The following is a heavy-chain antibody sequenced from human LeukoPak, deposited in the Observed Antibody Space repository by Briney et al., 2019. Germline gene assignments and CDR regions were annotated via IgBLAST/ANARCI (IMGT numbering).Heavy chain of an antibody. CDR2: INHSGST. J-gene: IGHJ3*02. Sequence: SETLSLTCAVYGGSFSGYYWSWIRQPPGKGLEWIGEINHSGSTNYNPSLKSRVTISVDTSKNQFSLKLSSLTAADTAVYYCAREKWVGATTVRAFDIWGQGTMVTVSS. D-gene: IGHD1-26*01. CDR1: GGSFSGYY. V-gene: IGHV4-34*01. CDR3: AREKWVGATTVRAFDI.